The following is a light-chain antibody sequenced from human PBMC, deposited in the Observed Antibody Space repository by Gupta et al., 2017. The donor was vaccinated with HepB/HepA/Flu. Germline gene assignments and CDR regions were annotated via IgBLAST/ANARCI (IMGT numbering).Light chain of an antibody. CDR2: DAS. J-gene: IGKJ5*01. CDR3: QQRSKSIT. V-gene: IGKV3-11*01. CDR1: QTVSFY. Sequence: ETVLTQSPAPLFLSPGERATLSCRASQTVSFYLAWYQPKPGHGPRLLIFDASQRADGIPARFSGSGSGTDFTLTISSLEPEDAAVYYCQQRSKSITFGQGTRLEIK.